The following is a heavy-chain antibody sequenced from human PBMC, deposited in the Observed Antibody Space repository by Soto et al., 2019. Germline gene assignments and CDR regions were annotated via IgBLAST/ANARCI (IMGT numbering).Heavy chain of an antibody. CDR3: ARDRISGIVPVGMDV. Sequence: LSLTCTVSGDSISSGGYYWNWIRQHPERGLEWIGYVHSSGRIYYNSSLKSRVTISFDASENQFSLNVRSVTAADAAVYYCARDRISGIVPVGMDVWGQGTKVT. CDR1: GDSISSGGYY. V-gene: IGHV4-31*03. D-gene: IGHD1-20*01. J-gene: IGHJ6*02. CDR2: VHSSGRI.